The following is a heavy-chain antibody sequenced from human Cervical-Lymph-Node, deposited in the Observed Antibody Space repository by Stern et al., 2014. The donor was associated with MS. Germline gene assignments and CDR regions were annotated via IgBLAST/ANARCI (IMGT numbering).Heavy chain of an antibody. J-gene: IGHJ6*02. Sequence: QVQLVQSGAEVKKPGASVKVSCKASGYTFTSYGISWVRQAPGQGLEWMGWISAYNGNTNYAQKLQGRVTMTTDTSTSTAYMELRSLRSDDTAVYYCAREGGDVLMVYAAYYYYYYGMDVWGQGTTVTVSS. CDR1: GYTFTSYG. V-gene: IGHV1-18*01. D-gene: IGHD2-8*01. CDR3: AREGGDVLMVYAAYYYYYYGMDV. CDR2: ISAYNGNT.